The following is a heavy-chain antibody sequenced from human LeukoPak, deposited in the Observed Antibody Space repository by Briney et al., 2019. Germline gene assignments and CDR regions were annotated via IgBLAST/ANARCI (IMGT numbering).Heavy chain of an antibody. Sequence: GGSLRLSCAASGFMFSSFSMSWVRHVPGKGLEWVSTISAGGSTYYADSVKGRFTISRDNSKNTLFPQMNSLRAEDTAIYYCAKRPAAVRGVIPYLDYWGQGTLVTVSS. D-gene: IGHD3-10*02. V-gene: IGHV3-23*01. J-gene: IGHJ4*02. CDR1: GFMFSSFS. CDR3: AKRPAAVRGVIPYLDY. CDR2: ISAGGST.